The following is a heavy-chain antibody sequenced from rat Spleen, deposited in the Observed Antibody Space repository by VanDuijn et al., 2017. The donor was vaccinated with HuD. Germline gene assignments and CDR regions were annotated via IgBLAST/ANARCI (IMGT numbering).Heavy chain of an antibody. CDR3: ARHGYDGSYYYWDY. D-gene: IGHD1-12*02. CDR2: ISSDGGRN. V-gene: IGHV5-25*01. CDR1: GFTFSDFS. Sequence: EVQLVESGGGFVQPGRSLKLSCAASGFTFSDFSMAWVRQAPGKGLEWVASISSDGGRNFYRDSVKGRFTISRDNAKSSLYLQMDGLRSEDTATYFCARHGYDGSYYYWDYWGQGVMVTVSS. J-gene: IGHJ2*01.